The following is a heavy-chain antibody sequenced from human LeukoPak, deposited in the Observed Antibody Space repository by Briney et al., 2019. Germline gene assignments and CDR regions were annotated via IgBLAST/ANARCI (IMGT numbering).Heavy chain of an antibody. D-gene: IGHD3-22*01. CDR2: INPSGGST. V-gene: IGHV1-46*01. Sequence: ASVKVSCKASGYTFTSYYMHWVRQAPGQGLEWMGLINPSGGSTSYAQKFQGRVTMTRDASTSTAYMELSSLRSEDTAVYYCSRAQSVTMIVGGWFDTWGQGTLVTVSS. CDR1: GYTFTSYY. J-gene: IGHJ5*02. CDR3: SRAQSVTMIVGGWFDT.